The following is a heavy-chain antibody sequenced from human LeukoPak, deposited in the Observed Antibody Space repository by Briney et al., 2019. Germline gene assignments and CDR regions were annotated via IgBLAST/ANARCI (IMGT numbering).Heavy chain of an antibody. CDR3: ARHNNGNWFDP. Sequence: GESLKISCRGSGYSFTSYWIGWVRQMPGKGLXWMGIIXPXXXDTRYSPSFQGQVTISADKSISTAYLQWSSLKASDTAMYYCARHNNGNWFDPWGQGTLVTVSS. CDR2: IXPXXXDT. J-gene: IGHJ5*02. D-gene: IGHD1-14*01. CDR1: GYSFTSYW. V-gene: IGHV5-51*01.